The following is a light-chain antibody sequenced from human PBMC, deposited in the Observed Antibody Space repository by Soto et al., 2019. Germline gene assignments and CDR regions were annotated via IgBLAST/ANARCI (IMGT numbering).Light chain of an antibody. V-gene: IGKV3-15*01. CDR3: QQSNNWLPLIT. J-gene: IGKJ5*01. Sequence: EIVMTHSPATLSVSPGERVTLSCRASQSVIINLALYQQKPGQAPRLLIYGASTRATCIPARFSGSVSGTEFTLTISSLQSEYFAVYYCQQSNNWLPLITFGQGTRLEIK. CDR2: GAS. CDR1: QSVIIN.